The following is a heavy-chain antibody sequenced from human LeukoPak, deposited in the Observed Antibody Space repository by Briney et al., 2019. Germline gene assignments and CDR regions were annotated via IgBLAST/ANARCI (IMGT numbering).Heavy chain of an antibody. J-gene: IGHJ4*02. CDR1: GFTFSDYY. D-gene: IGHD2-2*01. CDR3: ARSYCSSTSCYQLFDY. V-gene: IGHV3-11*01. CDR2: ISSSGSTI. Sequence: PGGSLRLSCAASGFTFSDYYMSWIRQAPGKGLEWVSYISSSGSTIYYADSVKGRFTTSRDNAKNSLYLQMNSLRAEDTAVYYCARSYCSSTSCYQLFDYWGQGTLVTVSS.